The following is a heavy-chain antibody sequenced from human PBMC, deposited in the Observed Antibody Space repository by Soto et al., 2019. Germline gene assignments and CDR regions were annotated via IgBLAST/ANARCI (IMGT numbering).Heavy chain of an antibody. V-gene: IGHV3-30*18. CDR1: GFTFSNYG. J-gene: IGHJ4*01. D-gene: IGHD6-25*01. CDR3: AKDWHSSGWAAYNVGY. CDR2: ISYDGSNK. Sequence: PGGSLRLSCAASGFTFSNYGMHWVRQAPGKGLEWVALISYDGSNKYYADSVKGRFTISRDNTKNTLYLQMNSLRAEDSTVYYCAKDWHSSGWAAYNVGYWGQGTLVNVSS.